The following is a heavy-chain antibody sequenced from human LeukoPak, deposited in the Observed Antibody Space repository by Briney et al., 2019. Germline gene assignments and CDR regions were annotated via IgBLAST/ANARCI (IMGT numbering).Heavy chain of an antibody. CDR3: ARQAGSYAFYYYDY. CDR2: IYYSGST. V-gene: IGHV4-59*08. J-gene: IGHJ4*02. CDR1: GGSISNYY. Sequence: SETLSLTCTVSGGSISNYYWTWIRQPPGKGLEWIGYIYYSGSTNYNPSLKSRVTISVDTSKNQFSLKLTSVTAADTAVYYYARQAGSYAFYYYDYWGREPWSPTPQ. D-gene: IGHD2-2*01.